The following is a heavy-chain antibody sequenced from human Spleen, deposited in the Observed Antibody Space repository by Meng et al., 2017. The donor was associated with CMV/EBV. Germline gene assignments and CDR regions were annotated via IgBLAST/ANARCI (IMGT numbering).Heavy chain of an antibody. D-gene: IGHD3-9*01. CDR1: AFSGYY. CDR2: INHSGSN. CDR3: ARVLEDYDILTGHDAFDI. J-gene: IGHJ3*02. V-gene: IGHV4-34*01. Sequence: AFSGYYWSWIRQPPGKGLEWIGEINHSGSNNYNPSLKSRVTISVDTSKNQFSLKLSSVTAADTAVYYCARVLEDYDILTGHDAFDIWGQGTMVTVSS.